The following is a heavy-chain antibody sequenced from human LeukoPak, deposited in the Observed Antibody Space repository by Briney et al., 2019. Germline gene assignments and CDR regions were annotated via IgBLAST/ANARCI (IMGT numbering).Heavy chain of an antibody. D-gene: IGHD3-3*01. Sequence: SETLSLTCTVSGGSISNYYWSWIRQPPGKGLEWIGYIYYSGSTNYNPSLKSRVTISVDTSKNQFSLKLSSVTAADTAVYYCARQQYYDFWSGYQSPTYFDYWGQGTLVTVSS. J-gene: IGHJ4*02. CDR2: IYYSGST. V-gene: IGHV4-59*08. CDR3: ARQQYYDFWSGYQSPTYFDY. CDR1: GGSISNYY.